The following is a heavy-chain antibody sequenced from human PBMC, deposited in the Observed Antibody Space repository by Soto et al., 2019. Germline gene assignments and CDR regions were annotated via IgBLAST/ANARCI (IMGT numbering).Heavy chain of an antibody. Sequence: QVQLQQWGAGLLKPSETLSLTCAVYGGSFSGYYWSWIRQPPGKGLEWIGEINHSGSTNYNPSLKCRVTIAVDASKNQFSLRLSSVTAADPAVYYCASRSVAGGGRWFDPWGQGTLVTVSS. CDR2: INHSGST. CDR1: GGSFSGYY. D-gene: IGHD6-19*01. V-gene: IGHV4-34*01. J-gene: IGHJ5*02. CDR3: ASRSVAGGGRWFDP.